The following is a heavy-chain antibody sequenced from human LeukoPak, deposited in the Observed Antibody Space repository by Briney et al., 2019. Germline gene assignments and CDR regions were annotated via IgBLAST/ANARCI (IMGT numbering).Heavy chain of an antibody. CDR3: ARDEDYYGSGSDY. CDR2: ISSSSSYI. D-gene: IGHD3-10*01. Sequence: GGSLRLSCAASGFTFSSYSMNWVRQAPGKGLEWVSSISSSSSYIYYADSVKGRFTISRDNAKNSLYLQMNSLRAEDTAVYYCARDEDYYGSGSDYWGQGTLVTVSS. V-gene: IGHV3-21*01. CDR1: GFTFSSYS. J-gene: IGHJ4*02.